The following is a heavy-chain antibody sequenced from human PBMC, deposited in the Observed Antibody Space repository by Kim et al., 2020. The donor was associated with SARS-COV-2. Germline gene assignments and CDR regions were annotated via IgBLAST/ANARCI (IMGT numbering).Heavy chain of an antibody. J-gene: IGHJ5*02. Sequence: DSVKGRFTISIENSKNALYLAMNSMRAEDTAVYYCAKDNGYSYGPGWFDPWGQGTLVTVSS. V-gene: IGHV3-30*02. D-gene: IGHD5-18*01. CDR3: AKDNGYSYGPGWFDP.